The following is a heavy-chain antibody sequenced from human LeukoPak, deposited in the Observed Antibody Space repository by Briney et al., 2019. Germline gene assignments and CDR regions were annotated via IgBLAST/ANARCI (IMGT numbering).Heavy chain of an antibody. D-gene: IGHD3-10*01. Sequence: GAPVKVSCKASGYTFTSYDINWVRQATGQGLEWMGWMNPNSGNTGYAQKFQGRVTMTRNTSISTAYMELSSLRSEGTAVYYCARLRITMVRGVIITRYYYMDVWGKGTTVTISS. CDR2: MNPNSGNT. V-gene: IGHV1-8*01. J-gene: IGHJ6*03. CDR1: GYTFTSYD. CDR3: ARLRITMVRGVIITRYYYMDV.